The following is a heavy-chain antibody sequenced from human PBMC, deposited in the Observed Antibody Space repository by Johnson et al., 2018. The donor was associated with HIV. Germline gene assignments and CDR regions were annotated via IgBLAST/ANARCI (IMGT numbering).Heavy chain of an antibody. V-gene: IGHV3-30-3*01. CDR3: ARGPILEWLSGDGFDM. Sequence: QVQLVESGGGVVQPGRSLRLSCAASGFRFSNYALHWVRQTPGKGLEWVALISDDGRNIYYADSVKGQFTISRDNSKNTQQLQMNSLRVEDTAMYYCARGPILEWLSGDGFDMWGQGTMVTVYS. D-gene: IGHD3-3*01. CDR2: ISDDGRNI. CDR1: GFRFSNYA. J-gene: IGHJ3*02.